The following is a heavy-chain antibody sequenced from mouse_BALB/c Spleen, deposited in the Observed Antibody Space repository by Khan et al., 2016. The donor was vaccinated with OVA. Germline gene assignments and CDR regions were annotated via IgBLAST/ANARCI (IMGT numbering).Heavy chain of an antibody. CDR3: ERSLVDYYAMDD. D-gene: IGHD2-2*01. CDR2: ISSGGHYT. J-gene: IGHJ4*01. Sequence: EVELVESGGGLVKPGGSLKLSCSASGFTFSSYAMSWVRQTPEKRLELVATISSGGHYTFYPDSVKGRFTISRDNARNTLHLQMSSLGSEDTDMYYCERSLVDYYAMDDWGQGTSVTVSS. V-gene: IGHV5-9-3*01. CDR1: GFTFSSYA.